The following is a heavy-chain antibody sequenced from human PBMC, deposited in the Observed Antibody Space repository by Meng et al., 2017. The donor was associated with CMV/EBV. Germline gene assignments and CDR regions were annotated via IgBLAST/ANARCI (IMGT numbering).Heavy chain of an antibody. V-gene: IGHV1-69*10. D-gene: IGHD1-26*01. CDR3: ARSRAIVGARAGWFDP. J-gene: IGHJ5*02. CDR2: IIPILGIA. CDR1: GGTVSSYA. Sequence: SGGTVSSYAISWVRQAPGQGLEWMGGIIPILGIANYAQKFQGRVTITADKSTSTAYMELSSLRSEDTAVYYCARSRAIVGARAGWFDPWGQGTPVTVSS.